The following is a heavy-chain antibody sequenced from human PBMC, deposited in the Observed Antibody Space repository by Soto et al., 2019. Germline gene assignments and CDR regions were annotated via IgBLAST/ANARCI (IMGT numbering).Heavy chain of an antibody. CDR2: IVVGSGNT. V-gene: IGHV1-58*02. J-gene: IGHJ5*02. D-gene: IGHD3-3*01. Sequence: SVKVSCKASGFTFTSSAMQWVRQARGQRLEWIGWIVVGSGNTNYAQKFQERVTITRDMSTSTAYMELSSLRSEDTAVYYCAAGTLDDFWSGFSPLDPWGQGTLVTVSS. CDR3: AAGTLDDFWSGFSPLDP. CDR1: GFTFTSSA.